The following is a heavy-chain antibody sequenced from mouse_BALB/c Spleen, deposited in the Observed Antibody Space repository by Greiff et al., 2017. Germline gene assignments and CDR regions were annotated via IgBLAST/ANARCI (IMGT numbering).Heavy chain of an antibody. Sequence: VKLMESGPGLVAPSQSLSITCTVSGFSLTSYGVHWVRQPPGKGLEWLGVIWAGGSTNYNSALMSRLSISKDNSKSQVFLKMNSLQTDDTAMYYCARDRGLLRDYYAMDYWGQGTSVTVSS. J-gene: IGHJ4*01. CDR3: ARDRGLLRDYYAMDY. CDR1: GFSLTSYG. V-gene: IGHV2-9*02. CDR2: IWAGGST. D-gene: IGHD2-3*01.